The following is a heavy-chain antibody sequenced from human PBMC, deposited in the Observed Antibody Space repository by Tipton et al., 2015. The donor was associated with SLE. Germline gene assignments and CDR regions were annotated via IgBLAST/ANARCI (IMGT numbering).Heavy chain of an antibody. CDR2: IYSGGSST. Sequence: SLRLSCAASGFTFSSYAMSWVRQAPGKGLEWVSVIYSGGSSTYYADSVKGRFTISRDISKNTLYLQMNSLRAEDTAVYYCARDLDSSGYYAYWGQGTLVTVTS. V-gene: IGHV3-23*03. CDR3: ARDLDSSGYYAY. D-gene: IGHD3-22*01. J-gene: IGHJ4*02. CDR1: GFTFSSYA.